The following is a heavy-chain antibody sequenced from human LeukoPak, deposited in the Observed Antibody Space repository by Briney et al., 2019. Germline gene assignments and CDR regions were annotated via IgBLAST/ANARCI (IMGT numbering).Heavy chain of an antibody. CDR3: ARGKSTVTRVKLGRDSDYIRGRSFEP. J-gene: IGHJ5*02. Sequence: SQTLSLTCTVSGGSISSGGYYWSWIRQHPGKGLEWIGYIYYSGSTYYNPSLKSRVTISLDTSKSQFFLKVRSVTAADTAAYFCARGKSTVTRVKLGRDSDYIRGRSFEPWGQQTLVTVSS. CDR2: IYYSGST. V-gene: IGHV4-31*03. D-gene: IGHD4-4*01. CDR1: GGSISSGGYY.